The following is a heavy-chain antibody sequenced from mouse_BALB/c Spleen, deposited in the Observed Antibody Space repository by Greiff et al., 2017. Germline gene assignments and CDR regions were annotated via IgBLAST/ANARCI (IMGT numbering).Heavy chain of an antibody. J-gene: IGHJ2*01. Sequence: EVQGVESGGDLVKPGGSLKLSCAASGFTFSSYGMSWVRQTPDKRLEWVATISSGGSYTYYPDSVKGRFTISRDNAKNTLYLQMSSLKSEDTAMYYCARKYGNSYYFDYWGQGTTLTVSS. CDR3: ARKYGNSYYFDY. V-gene: IGHV5-6*01. CDR2: ISSGGSYT. D-gene: IGHD2-10*02. CDR1: GFTFSSYG.